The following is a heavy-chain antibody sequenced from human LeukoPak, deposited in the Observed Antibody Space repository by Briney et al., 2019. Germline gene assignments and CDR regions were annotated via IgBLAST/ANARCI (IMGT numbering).Heavy chain of an antibody. Sequence: ASVKVSCKASGYTFTGYYMHWVRQAPGQGLEWMGWINPNSGGTSYAQKFQGRVTMTRDTSISTAYMELSRLRSDDTAVYYCARDVGYCTNGVCYIKENWGQGTLVTVSS. CDR3: ARDVGYCTNGVCYIKEN. V-gene: IGHV1-2*02. CDR2: INPNSGGT. D-gene: IGHD2-8*01. J-gene: IGHJ4*02. CDR1: GYTFTGYY.